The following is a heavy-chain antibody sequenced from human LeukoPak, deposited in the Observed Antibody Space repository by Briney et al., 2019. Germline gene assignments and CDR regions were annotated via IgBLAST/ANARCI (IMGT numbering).Heavy chain of an antibody. CDR2: ISKNGDST. V-gene: IGHV3-64D*06. J-gene: IGHJ3*02. Sequence: SGGSLRLSCAASGFTFSNAWMNWVRQAPGKGLEYVSGISKNGDSTYYADSVKGRFTISRDNSKNTLYFQMSSLRTEDTAVYYCLARPDAYDIWGQGTMVTVSS. CDR3: LARPDAYDI. CDR1: GFTFSNAW.